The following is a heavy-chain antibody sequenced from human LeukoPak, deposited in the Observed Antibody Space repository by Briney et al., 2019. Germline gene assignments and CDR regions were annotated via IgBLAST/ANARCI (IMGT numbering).Heavy chain of an antibody. Sequence: SETLSLTCTVSGGSVRSYYWTWMRQPPGKELEWLGYIYYTGTTNYNPSLKSRLTISVDTSKDHFSLKLSSVTAADTAVYYCAREVTGTSGSFDYWGQGALVTVSS. CDR2: IYYTGTT. J-gene: IGHJ4*02. V-gene: IGHV4-59*02. CDR1: GGSVRSYY. CDR3: AREVTGTSGSFDY. D-gene: IGHD6-19*01.